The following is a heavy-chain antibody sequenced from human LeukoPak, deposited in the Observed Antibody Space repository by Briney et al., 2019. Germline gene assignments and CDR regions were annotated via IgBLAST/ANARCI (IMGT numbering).Heavy chain of an antibody. D-gene: IGHD2-15*01. Sequence: PGGSLRLSCAASGFTVRTNYMTWVRQAPGKGLEWVSVIYSGGSTYYADSVKGRFTISRDNSKNTLYLQMKSLRAEDTGVYYCARVGRGDDSGVFDYWGQGTLVTVSS. CDR2: IYSGGST. CDR1: GFTVRTNY. J-gene: IGHJ4*02. CDR3: ARVGRGDDSGVFDY. V-gene: IGHV3-66*01.